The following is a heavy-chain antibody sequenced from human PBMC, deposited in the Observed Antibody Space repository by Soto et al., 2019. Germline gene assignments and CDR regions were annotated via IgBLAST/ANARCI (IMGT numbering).Heavy chain of an antibody. CDR2: IYSGGST. D-gene: IGHD3-22*01. CDR1: GFTVSSNY. V-gene: IGHV3-53*01. J-gene: IGHJ4*02. CDR3: ARANSGYYFDY. Sequence: EVQLVESGGGLIQPGGSLRLSCAASGFTVSSNYMSWVRQAPGKGLEWVSVIYSGGSTYYTDSVKGRFTISRDNSKNTLYLQMNSLRAEDTAVYYCARANSGYYFDYWGQGTLVTVSS.